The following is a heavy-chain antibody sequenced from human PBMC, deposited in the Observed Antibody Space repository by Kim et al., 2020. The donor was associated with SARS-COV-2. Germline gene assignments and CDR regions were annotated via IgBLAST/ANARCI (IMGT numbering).Heavy chain of an antibody. CDR1: GGSLSSSSYY. V-gene: IGHV4-39*01. CDR3: ARQGAYYYDSSGYPGAFDI. Sequence: SETLSLTCTVSGGSLSSSSYYWGWIRQPPGKGLEWIGSIYYSGSTYYNPSLKSRVTISVDTSKNQFSLKLSSVTAADTAVYYCARQGAYYYDSSGYPGAFDIWGQGTMVTVSS. J-gene: IGHJ3*02. CDR2: IYYSGST. D-gene: IGHD3-22*01.